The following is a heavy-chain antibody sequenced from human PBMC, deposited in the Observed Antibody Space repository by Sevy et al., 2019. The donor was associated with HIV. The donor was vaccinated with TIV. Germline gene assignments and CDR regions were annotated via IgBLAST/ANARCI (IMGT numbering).Heavy chain of an antibody. D-gene: IGHD3-22*01. CDR3: AKAYYAPYYYYMDV. J-gene: IGHJ6*03. V-gene: IGHV3-23*01. CDR2: ISGSGGST. Sequence: GGSLRLSCAASGFTFSSYAMSWVRQAPGKGLEWVSAISGSGGSTYYADSVKGRFTISRDSSKNTLYLQMNSLRAEDTAVYYCAKAYYAPYYYYMDVWGKGTTVTVSS. CDR1: GFTFSSYA.